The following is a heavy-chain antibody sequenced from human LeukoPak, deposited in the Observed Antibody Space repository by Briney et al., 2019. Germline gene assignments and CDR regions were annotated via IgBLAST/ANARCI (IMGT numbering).Heavy chain of an antibody. Sequence: SETLSLTCAVYGGSFSGYYWSWIRQPPGKGLEWIGEINHSGRTNYNPSLKSRVTISVDTSKNQCSLKLSSVTAADTAVYYCARGGQWLVLAFDPWGQGTLVTVSS. J-gene: IGHJ5*02. CDR2: INHSGRT. CDR3: ARGGQWLVLAFDP. V-gene: IGHV4-34*01. CDR1: GGSFSGYY. D-gene: IGHD6-19*01.